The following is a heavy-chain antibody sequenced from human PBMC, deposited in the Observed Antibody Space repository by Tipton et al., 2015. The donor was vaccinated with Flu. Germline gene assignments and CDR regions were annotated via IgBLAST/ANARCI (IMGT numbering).Heavy chain of an antibody. CDR2: IYHSGIT. D-gene: IGHD4-17*01. Sequence: TLSLTCAVSGYSISSGYYWGWIRQPPRKGLEWIGSIYHSGITYYNPSLKSRVTISVYTSKNQFSLKLSSVTAAGTAVYYCARGDYGDYVWSRGWFDPWGQGTLVAVSS. J-gene: IGHJ5*02. CDR1: GYSISSGYY. CDR3: ARGDYGDYVWSRGWFDP. V-gene: IGHV4-38-2*01.